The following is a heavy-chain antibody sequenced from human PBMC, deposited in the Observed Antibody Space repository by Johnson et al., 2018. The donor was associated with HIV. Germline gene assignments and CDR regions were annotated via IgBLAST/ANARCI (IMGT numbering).Heavy chain of an antibody. J-gene: IGHJ3*02. V-gene: IGHV3-20*04. CDR1: GFTFDEYG. CDR2: SNGKGGRP. Sequence: MVLVESGGGLVQPGGSLRLSCAASGFTFDEYGMSWVRQAPGKGLEWVAGSNGKGGRPGYADSGKGRFTISRDNAKNSLYLQMNSLRAEDTALYYCARADGLVGDRAFDIWGQGTMVTVSS. D-gene: IGHD1-26*01. CDR3: ARADGLVGDRAFDI.